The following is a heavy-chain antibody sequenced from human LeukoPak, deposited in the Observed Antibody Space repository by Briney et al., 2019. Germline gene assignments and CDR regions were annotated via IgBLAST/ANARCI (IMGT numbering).Heavy chain of an antibody. D-gene: IGHD3-10*01. Sequence: SETLSLTCTVSGYSISSGYYWGWIRQPPGKGLEWIGSIYHSGSTYYNPSLKSRVTISVDTSKNQFSLKLSSVTAADTAVYYCARSRWFGHPRDVWGQGTTVTVSS. CDR2: IYHSGST. CDR3: ARSRWFGHPRDV. J-gene: IGHJ6*02. CDR1: GYSISSGYY. V-gene: IGHV4-38-2*02.